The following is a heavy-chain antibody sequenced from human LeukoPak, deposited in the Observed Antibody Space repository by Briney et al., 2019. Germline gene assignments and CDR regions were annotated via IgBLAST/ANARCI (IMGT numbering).Heavy chain of an antibody. CDR2: MNPNSGNT. J-gene: IGHJ5*02. V-gene: IGHV1-8*01. D-gene: IGHD3-10*01. CDR3: ARGRPYGSGSYYGSVPDGFNWFDP. CDR1: GYTFTSYY. Sequence: ASVKVSCKASGYTFTSYYMHWVRQAPGQGLEWMGWMNPNSGNTGYAQKFQGRVTMTRNTSISTAYMELSSLRSEDTAVYYCARGRPYGSGSYYGSVPDGFNWFDPWGQGTLVTVSS.